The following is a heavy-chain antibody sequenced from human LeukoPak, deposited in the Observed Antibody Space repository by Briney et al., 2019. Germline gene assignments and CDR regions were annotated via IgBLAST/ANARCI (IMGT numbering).Heavy chain of an antibody. CDR3: ARGGENYSDSSGYYSLDH. Sequence: LSLTCIVSGASISSGDSFWTWIRHHPGRGLELIGHIYYPGSPYYNPSLKSRITISVDTVKNQFSLKLSSVTAADTAVYYCARGGENYSDSSGYYSLDHWGQGTRVTVSS. CDR2: IYYPGSP. V-gene: IGHV4-31*02. D-gene: IGHD3-22*01. CDR1: GASISSGDSF. J-gene: IGHJ4*02.